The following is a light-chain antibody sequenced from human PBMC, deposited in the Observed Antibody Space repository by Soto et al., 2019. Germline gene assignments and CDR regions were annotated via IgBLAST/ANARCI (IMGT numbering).Light chain of an antibody. CDR3: SSYTSSSTLYV. CDR1: SSDVGGYNY. V-gene: IGLV2-14*01. Sequence: ALTPPASLSGSPGQSITISCTGTSSDVGGYNYVSWYQQHPGKAPKLMIYEVSNRPSGVSNRFSGSKSGNTASLTISGLQAEDEADYYCSSYTSSSTLYVFGTGTKVTVL. CDR2: EVS. J-gene: IGLJ1*01.